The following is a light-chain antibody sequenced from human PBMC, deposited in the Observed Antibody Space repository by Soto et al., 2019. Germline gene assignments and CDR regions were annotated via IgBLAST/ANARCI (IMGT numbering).Light chain of an antibody. CDR1: SSDIGNYNL. V-gene: IGLV2-23*01. CDR2: EGS. Sequence: QSALTQPASVSGSPGQSITISCTGTSSDIGNYNLVSWYQQHPGKAPKLMIYEGSKRPSGVSGRFSGSQSGNTASLTISGLQAEDEADYYCCSNAGSNTFDVLFGGGTKLTVL. J-gene: IGLJ2*01. CDR3: CSNAGSNTFDVL.